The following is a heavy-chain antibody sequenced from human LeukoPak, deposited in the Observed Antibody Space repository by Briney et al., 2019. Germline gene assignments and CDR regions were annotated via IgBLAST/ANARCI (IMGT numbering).Heavy chain of an antibody. D-gene: IGHD6-19*01. CDR3: ARKPERRSGWYSDAFDI. CDR1: GFTFISYS. CDR2: IISSSYYI. Sequence: GGSLRHSCAASGFTFISYSINWVRQAPGEGLEWVLSIISSSYYIYNADSVKGRFTVSRDNAKNSLYLQMNSLRAEDTAVYYCARKPERRSGWYSDAFDIWGQGTMVTVSS. V-gene: IGHV3-21*01. J-gene: IGHJ3*02.